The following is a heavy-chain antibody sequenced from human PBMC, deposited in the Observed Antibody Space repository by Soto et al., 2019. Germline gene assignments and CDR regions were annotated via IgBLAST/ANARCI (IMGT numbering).Heavy chain of an antibody. D-gene: IGHD2-15*01. CDR2: ISGSGGST. V-gene: IGHV3-23*01. CDR3: AKDTHSGYCSGGSCYGDAFDI. J-gene: IGHJ3*02. CDR1: GFTFSSYA. Sequence: PGGSLRLSCAASGFTFSSYAMSWVRQAPGKGLEWVSAISGSGGSTYYADSVKGRFTISRDNSKNTLYLQMNSLRAEDTAVYYCAKDTHSGYCSGGSCYGDAFDIWGQGTMVTVSS.